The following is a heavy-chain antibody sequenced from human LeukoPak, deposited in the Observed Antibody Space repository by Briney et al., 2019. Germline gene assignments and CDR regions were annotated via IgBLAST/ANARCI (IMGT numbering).Heavy chain of an antibody. CDR3: AKDVGGGDTAMGI. CDR2: IRYDGSNK. Sequence: GGSLRLSCAASGFTFSSYGMHWVRQAPGKGLEWVAFIRYDGSNKYYADSVKGRFTISRDNSKNTLYLQMNSLRVEDTALYYCAKDVGGGDTAMGIWGQGTMVTVSS. J-gene: IGHJ3*02. CDR1: GFTFSSYG. D-gene: IGHD5-18*01. V-gene: IGHV3-30*02.